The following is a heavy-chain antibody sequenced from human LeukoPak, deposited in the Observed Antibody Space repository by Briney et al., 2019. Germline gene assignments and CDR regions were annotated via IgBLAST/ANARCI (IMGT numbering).Heavy chain of an antibody. V-gene: IGHV4-39*01. CDR1: GGSIRSSYYY. D-gene: IGHD6-19*01. Sequence: PSETLSLTCTVSGGSIRSSYYYWGWIRQPPGKGLEWIGSIYDSGSTYYNPSLKSRVTISVDTSKNQFSLKLNSVTAADTAVYYCARGWIAVAVYYFDYWGQGTLVTVSS. CDR2: IYDSGST. J-gene: IGHJ4*02. CDR3: ARGWIAVAVYYFDY.